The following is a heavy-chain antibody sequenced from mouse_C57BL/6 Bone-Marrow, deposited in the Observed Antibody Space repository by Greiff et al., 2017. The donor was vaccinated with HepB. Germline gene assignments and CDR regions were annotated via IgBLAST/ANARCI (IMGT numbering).Heavy chain of an antibody. CDR2: ISDGGSYT. CDR1: GFTFSSYA. J-gene: IGHJ3*01. Sequence: LFNPLFSLKLSCAASGFTFSSYAMSWVRQTPEKRLEWVATISDGGSYTYYPDNVKGRFTISRDNAKNNLYLQMSHLKSEDTAMYYCARIYYSNEAYWGQGTLVTVSA. D-gene: IGHD2-5*01. CDR3: ARIYYSNEAY. V-gene: IGHV5-4*01.